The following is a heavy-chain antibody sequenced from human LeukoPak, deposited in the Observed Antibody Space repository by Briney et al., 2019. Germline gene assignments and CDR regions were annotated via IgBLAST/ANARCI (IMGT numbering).Heavy chain of an antibody. V-gene: IGHV3-30-3*01. J-gene: IGHJ6*02. CDR3: ARDPGPRRDDYSSYYYYYGMDV. CDR2: ISYDGSNK. CDR1: GFTFSSYA. D-gene: IGHD4-11*01. Sequence: PGGSLRLSCAASGFTFSSYAMHWVRQAPGKGLEWVAVISYDGSNKYYADSVKGRFTISRDNSKNTLYLQMNSLRAEDTAVYYCARDPGPRRDDYSSYYYYYGMDVWGQGTTVTVSS.